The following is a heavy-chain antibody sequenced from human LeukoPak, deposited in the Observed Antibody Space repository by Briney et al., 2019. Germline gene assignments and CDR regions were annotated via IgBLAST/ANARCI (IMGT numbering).Heavy chain of an antibody. V-gene: IGHV3-21*01. CDR1: GFTLSTYT. D-gene: IGHD4-11*01. Sequence: GGSLRLSCAASGFTLSTYTVNWVRQSPGKGLEWVSTIDKSGDLHYADSVKGRFTISRDSAKNSLYLQMNSLRAEDTAVYYCVRDAPYSHFDYWGQGTLVTVSS. CDR3: VRDAPYSHFDY. CDR2: IDKSGDL. J-gene: IGHJ4*02.